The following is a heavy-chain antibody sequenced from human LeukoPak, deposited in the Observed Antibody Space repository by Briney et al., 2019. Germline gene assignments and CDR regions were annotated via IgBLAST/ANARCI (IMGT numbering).Heavy chain of an antibody. Sequence: QAGGSLRLSCAASGFTVSSNYMSWVRQAPGKGLEWVSVIYSGGSTYYADSVKGRFTISRDNSKTTLYLQMNSLRAEDTAVYYCASAPSTRYWGQGTLVTVSS. CDR3: ASAPSTRY. CDR1: GFTVSSNY. V-gene: IGHV3-66*01. J-gene: IGHJ4*02. CDR2: IYSGGST.